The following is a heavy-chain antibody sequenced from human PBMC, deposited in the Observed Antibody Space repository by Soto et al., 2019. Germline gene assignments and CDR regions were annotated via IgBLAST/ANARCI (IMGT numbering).Heavy chain of an antibody. V-gene: IGHV3-23*01. CDR1: DFTFSSYA. CDR3: AKALYPSRYSGSYFDY. D-gene: IGHD1-26*01. Sequence: WGSLRVCCASSDFTFSSYAMGRVRQAPGKGLEWVSAISGSGGSTYYADSVKGRFTISRDNSKNTLYLQMNSLRAEDTAVYYCAKALYPSRYSGSYFDYWGQGTLVTVSS. CDR2: ISGSGGST. J-gene: IGHJ4*02.